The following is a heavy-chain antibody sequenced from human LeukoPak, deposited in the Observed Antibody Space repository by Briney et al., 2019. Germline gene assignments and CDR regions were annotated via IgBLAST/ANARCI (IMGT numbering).Heavy chain of an antibody. CDR1: GFTFSSYE. CDR2: ISSSGSTI. Sequence: GGSLRLSCAASGFTFSSYEMNWVRQAPGKGLEWVSYISSSGSTIYYGDSVKGRFTISRDNAKNSLYLQMNSLRAEDTAVYYCARDAAVGGMDVWGQGTLVTVSS. V-gene: IGHV3-48*03. J-gene: IGHJ4*02. CDR3: ARDAAVGGMDV. D-gene: IGHD1-14*01.